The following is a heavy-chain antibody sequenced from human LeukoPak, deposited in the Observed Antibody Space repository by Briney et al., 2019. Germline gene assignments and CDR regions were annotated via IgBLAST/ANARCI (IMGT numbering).Heavy chain of an antibody. V-gene: IGHV1-18*01. D-gene: IGHD2-15*01. J-gene: IGHJ6*02. Sequence: PGASVKVSCKASGYTFTSYGISWVQQAPGQGLEWMGWISAYNGNTNYAQKLQGRVTMTTDTSTSTAYMELRSLRSDDTAVYYCARLGYCSGGSCKKEYYYYYGMDVWGQGTTVTVSS. CDR1: GYTFTSYG. CDR2: ISAYNGNT. CDR3: ARLGYCSGGSCKKEYYYYYGMDV.